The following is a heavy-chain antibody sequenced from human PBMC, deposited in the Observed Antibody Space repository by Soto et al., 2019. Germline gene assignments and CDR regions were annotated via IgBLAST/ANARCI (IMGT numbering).Heavy chain of an antibody. CDR2: ISGSGGST. J-gene: IGHJ3*02. D-gene: IGHD2-15*01. CDR3: ARASPYCSGGSCYSTIPDAFDI. V-gene: IGHV3-23*01. Sequence: PGGSLRLSCAASGFTFSSYAMSWVRQAPGKGLEWVSAISGSGGSTYYADSVKGRFTISRDNSKNTLYLQMNSLRAEDTAVYYCARASPYCSGGSCYSTIPDAFDIWGQGTMVTVSS. CDR1: GFTFSSYA.